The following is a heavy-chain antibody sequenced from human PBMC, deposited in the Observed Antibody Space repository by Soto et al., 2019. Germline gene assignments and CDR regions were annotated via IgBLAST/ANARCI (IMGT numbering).Heavy chain of an antibody. J-gene: IGHJ4*02. V-gene: IGHV3-23*01. D-gene: IGHD1-1*01. CDR3: ATEGAKTTWNFDY. CDR1: GFTFGSCG. CDR2: VSPHGANT. Sequence: EVQLLESGGDLVQPGGSLRLSCVASGFTFGSCGMNWVRQAPGKGLEWVAGVSPHGANTYYADYVRGRFIISRDDDRNTVSLDMNSLRGDDSAVYYCATEGAKTTWNFDYWGQGTVVTVSS.